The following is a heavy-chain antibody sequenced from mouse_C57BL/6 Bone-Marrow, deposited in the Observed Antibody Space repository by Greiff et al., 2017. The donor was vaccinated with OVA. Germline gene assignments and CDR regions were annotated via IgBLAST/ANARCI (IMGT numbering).Heavy chain of an antibody. Sequence: EVQLQQSGPELVKPGASVKISCKASGYTFTDYYMNWVKQSHGKSLEWIGDINPNNGGTSYNQKFKGKATLTVDKSSSTAYMELRSLTSEDSAVYYCARRGTTVAPAMDYWGQGTSVTVSS. CDR2: INPNNGGT. J-gene: IGHJ4*01. V-gene: IGHV1-26*01. CDR1: GYTFTDYY. D-gene: IGHD1-1*01. CDR3: ARRGTTVAPAMDY.